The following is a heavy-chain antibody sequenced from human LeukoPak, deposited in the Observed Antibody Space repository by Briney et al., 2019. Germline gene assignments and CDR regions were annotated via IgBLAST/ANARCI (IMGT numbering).Heavy chain of an antibody. D-gene: IGHD5-24*01. V-gene: IGHV4-59*01. Sequence: SETLSLTCTVSGGSISSYYWSWLRQPPGKGLEWIGYIYYSGTTNYNPSLNSRVTISVDTSKNQFSLTLSSVTAAATAVSYSARSDSYSHFDYWGQGTLVTVSS. J-gene: IGHJ4*02. CDR2: IYYSGTT. CDR3: ARSDSYSHFDY. CDR1: GGSISSYY.